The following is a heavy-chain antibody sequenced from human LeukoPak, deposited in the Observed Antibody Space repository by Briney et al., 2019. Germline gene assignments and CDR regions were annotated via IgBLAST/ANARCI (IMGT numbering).Heavy chain of an antibody. J-gene: IGHJ6*02. CDR1: GGSISSYY. V-gene: IGHV4-59*01. D-gene: IGHD5/OR15-5a*01. Sequence: SETLSLTCTVSGGSISSYYWSWIRQPPGKGLEWIGYIYYSGSTNYNPSLKSRVTISVGTSENQFSLKLSSVTAADTAVYYCARAFKVSVGKLSYYYYGMDVWGQGTTVTVSS. CDR2: IYYSGST. CDR3: ARAFKVSVGKLSYYYYGMDV.